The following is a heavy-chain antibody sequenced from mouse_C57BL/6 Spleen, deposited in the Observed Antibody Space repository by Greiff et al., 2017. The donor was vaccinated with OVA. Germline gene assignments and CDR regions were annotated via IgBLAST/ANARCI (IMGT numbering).Heavy chain of an antibody. CDR3: ARDHWDRYFGV. V-gene: IGHV5-16*01. CDR2: INSDGSGT. J-gene: IGHJ1*03. D-gene: IGHD4-1*01. CDR1: GFTFSDYY. Sequence: EVMLVESEGGLVQPGSSMKLSCTASGFTFSDYYMPWVRQVPEKGLEWVANINSDGSGTKYHDSLKSRFIISRDNTKNILYLQMSRLKSEDSATYYSARDHWDRYFGVWGTGATVTVSS.